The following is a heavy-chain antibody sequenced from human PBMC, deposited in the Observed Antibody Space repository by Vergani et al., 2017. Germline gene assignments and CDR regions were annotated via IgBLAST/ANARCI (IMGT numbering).Heavy chain of an antibody. D-gene: IGHD2-15*01. J-gene: IGHJ4*02. CDR2: IYYSGST. CDR1: GGSISSSSYY. V-gene: IGHV4-39*01. Sequence: QLQLQESGPGLVKPSETLSLTCTVSGGSISSSSYYWGWIRQPPGKGLEWIGSIYYSGSTYYNPSLKSRVTISVDTSKNQFSLMLSSVTATDTAVYYCARPGYCSGGSCYSYFDYWGQGTLVTVSS. CDR3: ARPGYCSGGSCYSYFDY.